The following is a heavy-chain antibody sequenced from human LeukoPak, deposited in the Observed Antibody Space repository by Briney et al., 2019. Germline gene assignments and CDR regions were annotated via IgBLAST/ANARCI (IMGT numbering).Heavy chain of an antibody. CDR2: IRYDGSNK. D-gene: IGHD6-19*01. V-gene: IGHV3-30*02. CDR1: GFTFSSYG. J-gene: IGHJ4*02. Sequence: GGSLRLSCAPSGFTFSSYGMHWVRQAPGKGLEWVAFIRYDGSNKYYADSVKGRFTISRDNSKNTLYLQMNSLESEDTAVYYCAKDRWGAVASFDYWGQGTLVTVSS. CDR3: AKDRWGAVASFDY.